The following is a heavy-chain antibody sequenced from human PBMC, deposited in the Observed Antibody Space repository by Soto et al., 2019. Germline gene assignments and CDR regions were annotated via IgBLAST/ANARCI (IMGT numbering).Heavy chain of an antibody. CDR2: IYHSGST. CDR3: ARAVLPITRPPASYGDYEEGLFDY. D-gene: IGHD4-17*01. CDR1: GGSISSGGYS. V-gene: IGHV4-30-2*01. J-gene: IGHJ4*02. Sequence: SETLSLTCAVSGGSISSGGYSWSWIRQPPGKGLEWIGYIYHSGSTYYNPSLKSRVTISVDRSKNQFSLKLSSVTAADTAVYYCARAVLPITRPPASYGDYEEGLFDYWGQGTLVTVSS.